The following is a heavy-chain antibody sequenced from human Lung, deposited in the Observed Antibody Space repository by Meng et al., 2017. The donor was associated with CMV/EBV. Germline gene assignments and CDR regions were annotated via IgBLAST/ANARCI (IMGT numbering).Heavy chain of an antibody. Sequence: SGYTCTSDGLHWVRQATGQGLEWMGWMNLDSGNTGHAQKFQGRVAMTSNSSINTAYMELSSLKFDDTAVYYCARVFLSSYLAPFDSWGQGTLVTVSS. D-gene: IGHD6-13*01. CDR2: MNLDSGNT. J-gene: IGHJ4*02. CDR3: ARVFLSSYLAPFDS. V-gene: IGHV1-8*01. CDR1: GYTCTSDG.